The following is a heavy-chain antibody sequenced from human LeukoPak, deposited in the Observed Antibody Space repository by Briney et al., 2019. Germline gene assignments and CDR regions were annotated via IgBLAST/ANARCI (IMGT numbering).Heavy chain of an antibody. Sequence: GGSLRLSCAASGFTFSIYGMHWVRQAPGKGLEWVAFIWLDGSNKYYADSVKGRFTISRDNSKNTLYLQMNSLRAEDTAVYYCASRGITGTTSYNYFDPWGQGTLVTVSS. CDR1: GFTFSIYG. J-gene: IGHJ5*02. D-gene: IGHD1-7*01. CDR3: ASRGITGTTSYNYFDP. CDR2: IWLDGSNK. V-gene: IGHV3-30*02.